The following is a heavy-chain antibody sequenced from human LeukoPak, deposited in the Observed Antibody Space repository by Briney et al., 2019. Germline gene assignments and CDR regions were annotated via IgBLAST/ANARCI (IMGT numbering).Heavy chain of an antibody. CDR2: INPNSGGT. CDR1: GYTFTGYY. J-gene: IGHJ4*02. CDR3: ARDSSAITWSLATSNRPDY. V-gene: IGHV1-2*02. D-gene: IGHD5-12*01. Sequence: ASVKVSCKASGYTFTGYYMHWVRQAPGQGLEWMGWINPNSGGTNYAQKFQGRVTMTRDTSISTAYMELSRLRPDDTAVYYCARDSSAITWSLATSNRPDYWGQGTLVTVSS.